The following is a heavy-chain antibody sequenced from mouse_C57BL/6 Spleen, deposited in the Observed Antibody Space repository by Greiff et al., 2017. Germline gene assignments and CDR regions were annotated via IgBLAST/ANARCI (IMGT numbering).Heavy chain of an antibody. CDR2: IYPGDGDT. CDR1: GYAFSSSW. V-gene: IGHV1-82*01. CDR3: ARYAVVPYWYFDV. J-gene: IGHJ1*03. D-gene: IGHD1-1*01. Sequence: VQLQQSGPELVKPGASVKISCKASGYAFSSSWMNGVKQRPGKGLEWIGRIYPGDGDTNYNGKVKGKATLTADKSSSTAYMQRSSLTSEDSAVYFCARYAVVPYWYFDVWGTGTTGTVSS.